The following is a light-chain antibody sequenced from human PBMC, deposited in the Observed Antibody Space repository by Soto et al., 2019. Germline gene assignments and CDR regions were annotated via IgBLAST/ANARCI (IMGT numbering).Light chain of an antibody. CDR1: QSVSSYY. J-gene: IGKJ5*01. V-gene: IGKV3-20*01. Sequence: EIVLTQSPGTLSLSPGERATLSCRASQSVSSYYLAWYQQKPGQAPRLLIYAASSRATGIPDRFSGGGSGTDFTLTISRLEPEDFAVYYCQQYGSSLSITFGQGTRLEIK. CDR2: AAS. CDR3: QQYGSSLSIT.